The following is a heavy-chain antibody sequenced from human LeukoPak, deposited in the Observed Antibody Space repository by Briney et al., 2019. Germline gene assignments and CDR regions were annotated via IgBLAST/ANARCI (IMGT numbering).Heavy chain of an antibody. V-gene: IGHV3-7*01. CDR1: EFSFSTNW. CDR2: LNEDGSVK. CDR3: ANVPRSTVSY. D-gene: IGHD2-2*01. J-gene: IGHJ4*02. Sequence: SGGSLRLSCAASEFSFSTNWMHWVRQTAGKGLEWVAELNEDGSVKYYVDSVKGRFTISRDNAKSLLFLQMYNLRTEDTGVYFCANVPRSTVSYWGRGTLVTVSS.